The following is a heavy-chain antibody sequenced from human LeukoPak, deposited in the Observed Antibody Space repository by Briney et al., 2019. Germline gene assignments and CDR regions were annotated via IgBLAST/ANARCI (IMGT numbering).Heavy chain of an antibody. V-gene: IGHV1-2*02. J-gene: IGHJ4*02. CDR1: GYTFTSSG. CDR2: INPNSGGT. Sequence: GASVKVSCKASGYTFTSSGVSWVRQAPGQGLEWMGWINPNSGGTNYAQKFQGRVTMTRDTSISTAYMELSSLRSEDTAVYYCARIDYYDSSGYPDDYWGQGTLVTVSS. D-gene: IGHD3-22*01. CDR3: ARIDYYDSSGYPDDY.